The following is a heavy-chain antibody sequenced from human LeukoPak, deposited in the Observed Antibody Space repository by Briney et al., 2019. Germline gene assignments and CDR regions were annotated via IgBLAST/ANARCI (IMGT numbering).Heavy chain of an antibody. J-gene: IGHJ4*02. Sequence: GRSLRLSCAASGFTFSSYGMHWVRQAPGKGLEWVAVISYDGSNKYYADSVKGRFTISRDNSKNTLYLQMNSLRAEDTAVYYCAKDHGFKDFWSDYWGQGTLVTVSS. D-gene: IGHD3-3*01. V-gene: IGHV3-30*18. CDR1: GFTFSSYG. CDR2: ISYDGSNK. CDR3: AKDHGFKDFWSDY.